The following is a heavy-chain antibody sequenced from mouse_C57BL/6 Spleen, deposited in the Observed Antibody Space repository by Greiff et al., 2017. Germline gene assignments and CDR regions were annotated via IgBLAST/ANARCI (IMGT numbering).Heavy chain of an antibody. Sequence: EVKLQESGGDLVKPGGSLKLSCAASGFTFSSYGMSWVRQTPDKRLEWVATISSGGSYTYYPDSVKGRFTISRDNAKNTLYLQMSSLESEDTAMYYCARSWDVGYFDVWGTGTTVTVSS. D-gene: IGHD4-1*01. CDR3: ARSWDVGYFDV. CDR2: ISSGGSYT. CDR1: GFTFSSYG. J-gene: IGHJ1*03. V-gene: IGHV5-6*01.